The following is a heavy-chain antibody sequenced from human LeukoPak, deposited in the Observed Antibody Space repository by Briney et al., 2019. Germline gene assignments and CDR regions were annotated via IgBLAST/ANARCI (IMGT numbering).Heavy chain of an antibody. CDR2: ISGSGGST. CDR3: AKDIAHYYDFWSGYPVNDAFDI. CDR1: GFTFSSYA. Sequence: QPGGSLRLSCAASGFTFSSYAMSWVRQAPGKGLEWVSAISGSGGSTYYADSVKGRFTISRDNSKNTLYLQMNSLRAEDTAVYYCAKDIAHYYDFWSGYPVNDAFDIWGQGTMVTVSS. J-gene: IGHJ3*02. D-gene: IGHD3-3*01. V-gene: IGHV3-23*01.